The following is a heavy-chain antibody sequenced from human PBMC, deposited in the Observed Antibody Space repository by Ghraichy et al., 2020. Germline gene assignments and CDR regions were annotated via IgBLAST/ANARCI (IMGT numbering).Heavy chain of an antibody. CDR3: ATYLAGRGGGPDP. CDR1: GGSISSGIYH. D-gene: IGHD2-15*01. V-gene: IGHV4-31*03. Sequence: SETLSLTCTVSGGSISSGIYHWSWIRQHPRKGLEWIGYMHSSGSTDYNPSLKSRAIISVDTSQNQLSLRLTSVTAADTAIYYCATYLAGRGGGPDPWGQGTLVTVSS. J-gene: IGHJ5*02. CDR2: MHSSGST.